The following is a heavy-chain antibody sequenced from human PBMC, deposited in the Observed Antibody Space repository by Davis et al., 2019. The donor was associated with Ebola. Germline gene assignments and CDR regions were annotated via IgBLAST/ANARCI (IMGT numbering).Heavy chain of an antibody. J-gene: IGHJ4*02. CDR2: ISSSSNYI. D-gene: IGHD3-3*01. Sequence: GESLKISCAASGFTFSSYSMNWVRQAPGKGLEWASCISSSSNYINYADSVQGRFTTSRDNAKNSLYLQMNSLRAEDTAVYYCARSMTTYGSGLYYFDNWGQGTLVTVSS. V-gene: IGHV3-21*01. CDR1: GFTFSSYS. CDR3: ARSMTTYGSGLYYFDN.